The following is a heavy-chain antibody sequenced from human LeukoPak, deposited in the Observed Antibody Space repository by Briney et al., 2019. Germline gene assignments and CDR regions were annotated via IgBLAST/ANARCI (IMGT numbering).Heavy chain of an antibody. CDR1: GGSISSGSYY. V-gene: IGHV4-61*02. CDR2: IYTSGST. D-gene: IGHD5-12*01. Sequence: PSQTLSLTCTVSGGSISSGSYYWSWIRQPAGKGLEWIGRIYTSGSTNYNPSLKSRVTISVDTSKNQFSLKLSSVTAADTAVYYCAGDYSDYEAFDIWGQGTMVTVSS. J-gene: IGHJ3*02. CDR3: AGDYSDYEAFDI.